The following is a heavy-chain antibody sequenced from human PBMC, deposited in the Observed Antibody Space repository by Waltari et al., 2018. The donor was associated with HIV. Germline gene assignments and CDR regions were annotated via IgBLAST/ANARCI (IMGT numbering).Heavy chain of an antibody. D-gene: IGHD3-16*01. J-gene: IGHJ2*01. CDR3: ARGFFQNDLRGLFDL. V-gene: IGHV1-2*06. Sequence: QVQLVQSGAEVKMPGASVRVYCKASGYSFIAYNVHWVRQAPGQGLQWMGRINPKSGVTNYPQKVQGRVSMTRDTSISTAYLEVTTLRSDDTAVYYCARGFFQNDLRGLFDLWGRGTLVTVSS. CDR2: INPKSGVT. CDR1: GYSFIAYN.